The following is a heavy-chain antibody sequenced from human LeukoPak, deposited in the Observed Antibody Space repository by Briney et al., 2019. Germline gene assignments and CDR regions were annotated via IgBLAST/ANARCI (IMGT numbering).Heavy chain of an antibody. V-gene: IGHV6-1*01. CDR1: GDSVSNNSAS. D-gene: IGHD3-10*01. CDR2: TYYRSKWYN. J-gene: IGHJ5*02. Sequence: SQTLSLTCAISGDSVSNNSASWNWIRQSPSRGLEWLGRTYYRSKWYNDYAISVKGRITINPDTSKNQFSLQLNSLTPEDTAVYYCARNTPDFGTHQRFDPWGQGTLVTVSS. CDR3: ARNTPDFGTHQRFDP.